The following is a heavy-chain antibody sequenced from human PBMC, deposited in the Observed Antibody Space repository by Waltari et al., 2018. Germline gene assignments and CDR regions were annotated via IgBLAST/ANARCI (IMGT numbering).Heavy chain of an antibody. V-gene: IGHV1-24*01. CDR1: GYTLPELS. D-gene: IGHD2-21*02. CDR2: FDPEDGET. Sequence: QVQLVQSGAGVKKPGASGKVSCKVSGYTLPELSLPWGRQAPGKGLEWMGGFDPEDGETIYAQKFQGRVTMTEDTSTDTAYMELSSLRSEDTAVYYCAERVTAHAHAFDIWGQGTMVTVSS. CDR3: AERVTAHAHAFDI. J-gene: IGHJ3*02.